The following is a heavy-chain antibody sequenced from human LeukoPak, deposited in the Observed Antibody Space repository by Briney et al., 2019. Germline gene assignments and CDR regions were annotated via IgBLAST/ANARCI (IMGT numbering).Heavy chain of an antibody. Sequence: GGSLRLSCAASGFTFSSYAMSWVRQAPGKGLEWVSAISGSGGSRYYADSVKGRFTISRDNSKNTLYLQMNSLRAEDTAVYYCAKFVGVVVVNLDYWGQGTLVTVSS. J-gene: IGHJ4*02. CDR3: AKFVGVVVVNLDY. CDR2: ISGSGGSR. V-gene: IGHV3-23*01. D-gene: IGHD3-22*01. CDR1: GFTFSSYA.